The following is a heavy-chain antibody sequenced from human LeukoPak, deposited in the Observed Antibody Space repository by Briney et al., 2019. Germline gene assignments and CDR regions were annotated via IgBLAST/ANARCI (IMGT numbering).Heavy chain of an antibody. CDR1: GFTFSTYA. Sequence: GGSLRLSCAASGFTFSTYAMSWVRQPPGKGLEWVSVISGSGDSTYYADSVKGRFTISRDNSKNTLYLQMNSLGAEDTAVFYCAKARATGVDPNGIDYWGQGTLVTVSS. D-gene: IGHD1-26*01. V-gene: IGHV3-23*01. J-gene: IGHJ4*02. CDR2: ISGSGDST. CDR3: AKARATGVDPNGIDY.